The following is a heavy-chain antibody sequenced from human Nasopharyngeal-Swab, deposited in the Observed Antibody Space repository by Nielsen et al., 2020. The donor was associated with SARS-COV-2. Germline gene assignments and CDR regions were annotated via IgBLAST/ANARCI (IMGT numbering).Heavy chain of an antibody. J-gene: IGHJ6*02. CDR2: IYYSGST. CDR3: ARQVGYCTNGVCPTYYYYYGMDV. V-gene: IGHV4-59*08. D-gene: IGHD2-8*01. CDR1: GGSISSYY. Sequence: GSLRLSCTVSGGSISSYYWSWIRQPPGKGLEWIGYIYYSGSTNYNPSLKSRVTISVDTSKNQFSLKLSSVTAADTAVYYCARQVGYCTNGVCPTYYYYYGMDVWGQGTTVTVSS.